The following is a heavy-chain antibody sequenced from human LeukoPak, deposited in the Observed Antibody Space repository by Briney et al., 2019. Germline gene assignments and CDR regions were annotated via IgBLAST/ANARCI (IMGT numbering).Heavy chain of an antibody. CDR3: TRAPHPRCSSSGCYLDY. CDR1: GFTFGDYA. CDR2: IQAKAYGGAT. J-gene: IGHJ4*02. D-gene: IGHD2-2*01. Sequence: GRSLRLSCSTSGFTFGDYAMSWVRQAPGKGLEWLGFIQAKAYGGATKYAASVNGRFSISRDDSQSIANLQMNDLKTEDTAVYYCTRAPHPRCSSSGCYLDYWGQGTLVTVSS. V-gene: IGHV3-49*04.